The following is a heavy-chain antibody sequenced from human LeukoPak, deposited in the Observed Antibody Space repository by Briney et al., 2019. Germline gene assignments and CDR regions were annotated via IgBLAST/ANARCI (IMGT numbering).Heavy chain of an antibody. CDR3: AREKDCSSTSCYPPWFDP. CDR2: IYTSGST. CDR1: GGSISSYY. J-gene: IGHJ5*02. D-gene: IGHD2-2*01. V-gene: IGHV4-4*07. Sequence: SETLSLTCTVSGGSISSYYWSWIRQPAGKGLEWIGRIYTSGSTNYNPSLKSRVTMSVDTSKNQFSLKLSSVTAADTAVYYCAREKDCSSTSCYPPWFDPWGQGTLVTVSS.